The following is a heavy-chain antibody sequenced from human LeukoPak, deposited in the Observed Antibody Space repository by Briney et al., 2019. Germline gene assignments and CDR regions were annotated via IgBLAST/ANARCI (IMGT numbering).Heavy chain of an antibody. Sequence: ASETLSLTCTVSGGSISSYYWSWIRQPPGKGLEWIGYIYYSGSTNYNPSLKSRVTISVDTSKNQFSLKLSSVTAADTAVYYCVRVPVDVAAAGTTVNWFDPWGQGTLVTVSS. CDR1: GGSISSYY. CDR2: IYYSGST. J-gene: IGHJ5*02. V-gene: IGHV4-59*01. CDR3: VRVPVDVAAAGTTVNWFDP. D-gene: IGHD6-13*01.